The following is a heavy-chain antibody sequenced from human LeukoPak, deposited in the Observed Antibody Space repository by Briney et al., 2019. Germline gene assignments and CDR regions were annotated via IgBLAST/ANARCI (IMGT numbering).Heavy chain of an antibody. J-gene: IGHJ4*02. Sequence: GGSLRLSCVGSGFSFSNYWMGWVRRAPGKGLEWLANMDEDGSERYYIDSVKGRFTISRDNAKNTLYLQMNSLRAEDTAVYYCATLVLPLYWGQGTLVTVSS. CDR2: MDEDGSER. V-gene: IGHV3-7*01. CDR1: GFSFSNYW. CDR3: ATLVLPLY. D-gene: IGHD2-2*01.